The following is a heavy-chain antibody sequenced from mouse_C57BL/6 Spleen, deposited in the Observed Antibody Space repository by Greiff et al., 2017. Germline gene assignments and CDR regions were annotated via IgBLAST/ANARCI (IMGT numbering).Heavy chain of an antibody. CDR1: GYTFTSYG. CDR2: IYPRSGNT. CDR3: ARRYYGSSPDFDV. D-gene: IGHD1-1*01. V-gene: IGHV1-81*01. Sequence: QVHVKQSGAELARPGASVKLSCKASGYTFTSYGISWVKQRTGQGLEWIGEIYPRSGNTYYNEKFKGKATLTADKSSSTAYMELRSLTSEDSAVYFCARRYYGSSPDFDVWGTGTTVTVSS. J-gene: IGHJ1*03.